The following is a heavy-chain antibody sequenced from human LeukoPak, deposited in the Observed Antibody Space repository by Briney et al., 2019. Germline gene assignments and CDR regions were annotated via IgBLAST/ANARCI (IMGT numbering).Heavy chain of an antibody. CDR1: GGSISSYH. CDR3: ARVDSSGYYFPFDY. Sequence: SETLSLTCTVSGGSISSYHWSWIRQPPGKGLEWIGYIYYSGSTNYNPSLKSRVTISVDTSKNQFSLKLSSVTAADTAVYYCARVDSSGYYFPFDYWGQGTLVTVSS. D-gene: IGHD3-22*01. V-gene: IGHV4-59*01. CDR2: IYYSGST. J-gene: IGHJ4*02.